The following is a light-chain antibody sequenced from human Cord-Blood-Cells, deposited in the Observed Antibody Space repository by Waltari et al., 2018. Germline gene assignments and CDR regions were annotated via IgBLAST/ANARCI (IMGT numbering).Light chain of an antibody. CDR1: QSIRSW. V-gene: IGKV1-5*01. CDR2: DAP. CDR3: EQYNSYSRS. Sequence: DIQMTQSHSTLSASVGDRVTITCRASQSIRSWLAWYEQKPGQAPKILSYDAPSWESGVRSRVSCSGAGTECTLTHSSLQPDELATYYREQYNSYSRSFGQGTKLDI. J-gene: IGKJ2*01.